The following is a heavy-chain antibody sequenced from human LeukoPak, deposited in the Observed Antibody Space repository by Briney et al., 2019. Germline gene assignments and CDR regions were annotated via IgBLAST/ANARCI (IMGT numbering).Heavy chain of an antibody. CDR2: IYYNGRT. J-gene: IGHJ3*02. CDR3: ARPLRYYDSSGYHDAFDI. CDR1: GGSISSSY. V-gene: IGHV4-59*01. Sequence: SGTLSLTCSVSGGSISSSYWSWIRQPPGKGLEWIGYIYYNGRTNYNPSLKSRLTISIDTSKNQFSLKLSSVTAADTAVYYCARPLRYYDSSGYHDAFDIWGHGTMVTVSS. D-gene: IGHD3-22*01.